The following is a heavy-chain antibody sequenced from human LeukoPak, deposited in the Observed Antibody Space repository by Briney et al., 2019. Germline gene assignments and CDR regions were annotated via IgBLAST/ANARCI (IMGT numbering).Heavy chain of an antibody. CDR2: ISSSSSYI. D-gene: IGHD3-10*01. Sequence: GGSLRLSCAASGFTFSSYSMNWVRQAPGKGLEWVSSISSSSSYIYYADSVKGRFTISRDNAKNSLYLQMNSLRAEDTAVYYCARGLGFGGPQMKNYYYYMDVWGKGTTVTVSS. V-gene: IGHV3-21*01. CDR3: ARGLGFGGPQMKNYYYYMDV. J-gene: IGHJ6*03. CDR1: GFTFSSYS.